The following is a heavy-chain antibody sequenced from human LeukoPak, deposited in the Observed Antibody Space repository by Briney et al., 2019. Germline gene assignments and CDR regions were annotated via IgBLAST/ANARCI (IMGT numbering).Heavy chain of an antibody. CDR2: IYPGDSDT. V-gene: IGHV5-51*01. D-gene: IGHD2-15*01. J-gene: IGHJ4*02. CDR3: ARRYCSGGVCYYYFDY. Sequence: GGSLQISCKGSGYNFTTYWIAWVRPMPGKGLEWMGNIYPGDSDTRYSPSFQGQVTISADKSISTAFLQWSSMKASDTAMYYCARRYCSGGVCYYYFDYWGQGTLVTVTS. CDR1: GYNFTTYW.